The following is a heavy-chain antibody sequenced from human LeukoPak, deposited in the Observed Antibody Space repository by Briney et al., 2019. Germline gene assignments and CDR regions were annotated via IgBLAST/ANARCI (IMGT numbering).Heavy chain of an antibody. CDR2: ISSSGDNT. CDR3: VREERGLAIDY. CDR1: GFIFRNYA. V-gene: IGHV3-64*02. J-gene: IGHJ4*02. Sequence: GGSLRLSCAASGFIFRNYAMHWVRQAPGKGLEYASAISSSGDNTYYGDSVKGRFTISRDNSKNTLSLQMSSLRVEDTAVYYCVREERGLAIDYWGQGTLVTVSS. D-gene: IGHD5-12*01.